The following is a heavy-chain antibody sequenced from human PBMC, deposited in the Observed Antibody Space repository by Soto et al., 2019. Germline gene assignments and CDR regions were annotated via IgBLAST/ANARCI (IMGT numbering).Heavy chain of an antibody. D-gene: IGHD1-26*01. V-gene: IGHV3-23*01. CDR3: AKNQGVELVPLATVDWFDP. Sequence: LRLSCAASGFIFEDFGMSWVRQAPGKGLEWISSISGSGFKKYYADSVKGRFTISRDNSKSTVYLELNNLSAEDTAVYHCAKNQGVELVPLATVDWFDPWGQGSVVTVSS. CDR1: GFIFEDFG. J-gene: IGHJ5*02. CDR2: ISGSGFKK.